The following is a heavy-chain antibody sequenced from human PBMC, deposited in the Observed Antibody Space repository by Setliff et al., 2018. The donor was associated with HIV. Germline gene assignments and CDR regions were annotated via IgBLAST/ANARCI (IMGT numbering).Heavy chain of an antibody. Sequence: PSETLSLTCTVSGGFISSYWWSWIRQPPGKGLQWIGHISYSGSTNYIPSLKSRVTISVDTTTNQVSLQVNSVTAVDTAVYYCARGPSLQTTLFDYWGQGTLVTVSS. V-gene: IGHV4-59*08. J-gene: IGHJ4*02. CDR1: GGFISSYW. CDR2: ISYSGST. CDR3: ARGPSLQTTLFDY.